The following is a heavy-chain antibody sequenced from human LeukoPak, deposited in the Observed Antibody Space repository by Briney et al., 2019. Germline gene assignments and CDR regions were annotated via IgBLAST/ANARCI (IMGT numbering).Heavy chain of an antibody. V-gene: IGHV4-39*01. Sequence: SETLSLTCTASGGSISNSNYYWGWVRQPPGKGLEWIGTIYYSGNTYYTPSLKSRVTISVDTSKNQFSLRLSSVTAADTAVYLCMRHEEEDGYNAKPFDFWGQGTLVTVSS. D-gene: IGHD5-24*01. J-gene: IGHJ4*02. CDR3: MRHEEEDGYNAKPFDF. CDR2: IYYSGNT. CDR1: GGSISNSNYY.